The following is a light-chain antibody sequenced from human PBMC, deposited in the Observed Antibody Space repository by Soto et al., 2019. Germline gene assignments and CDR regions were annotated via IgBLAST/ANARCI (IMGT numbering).Light chain of an antibody. CDR3: STFGGTGV. CDR2: EFT. Sequence: QSVLTHPRSVSGSPGQSVTISCPGTGNDVGAYNYVSWYQQHPCKAPKLIIYEFTNRPSGVSNRFSGSKSGNTASLTITGLQADDEADYYCSTFGGTGVFGTGTKVTVL. V-gene: IGLV2-11*01. CDR1: GNDVGAYNY. J-gene: IGLJ1*01.